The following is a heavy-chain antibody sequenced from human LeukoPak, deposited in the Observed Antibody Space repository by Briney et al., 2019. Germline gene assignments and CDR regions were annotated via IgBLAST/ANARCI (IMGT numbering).Heavy chain of an antibody. CDR2: IYHSGNT. J-gene: IGHJ5*02. Sequence: SETLSLTCTVSGYSISSGYYWGWIRQPPRKGLEWIGSIYHSGNTYYNASLKSRVTISVDTSKNLFSLKLSSVTAADTAVYFCTRVGFISYWFDPWGQGTLVTVSS. CDR1: GYSISSGYY. CDR3: TRVGFISYWFDP. D-gene: IGHD3-10*01. V-gene: IGHV4-38-2*02.